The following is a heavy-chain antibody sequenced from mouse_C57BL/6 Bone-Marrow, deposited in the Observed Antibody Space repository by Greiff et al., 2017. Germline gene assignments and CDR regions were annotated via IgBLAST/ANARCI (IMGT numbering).Heavy chain of an antibody. J-gene: IGHJ4*01. CDR3: VRHDYYDYENYYAMDD. CDR2: IRSKSNNYAT. V-gene: IGHV10-1*01. CDR1: GFSFNTYA. Sequence: EVHLVESGGGLVQPKGSLKLSCAASGFSFNTYAMNWVRQAPGKGLEWVARIRSKSNNYATYYADSVKDRFTISRDDSESMLYLQMNNLKTEDTAMYYCVRHDYYDYENYYAMDDWGQGTSVTVSS. D-gene: IGHD2-4*01.